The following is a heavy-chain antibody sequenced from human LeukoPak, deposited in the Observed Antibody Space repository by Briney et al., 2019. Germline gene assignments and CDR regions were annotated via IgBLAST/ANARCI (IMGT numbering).Heavy chain of an antibody. D-gene: IGHD3-10*01. J-gene: IGHJ4*02. CDR1: GYTFTGYY. V-gene: IGHV1-2*02. CDR2: INPNSGGT. CDR3: ARERYYGSGNYNDRIDY. Sequence: ASVKVSCKASGYTFTGYYMHWVRQAPGQGLEWMGWINPNSGGTNYAQRFQGRVTMTRDTSISTAYMELSRLRSDDTALYYCARERYYGSGNYNDRIDYWGQGTLVTVSS.